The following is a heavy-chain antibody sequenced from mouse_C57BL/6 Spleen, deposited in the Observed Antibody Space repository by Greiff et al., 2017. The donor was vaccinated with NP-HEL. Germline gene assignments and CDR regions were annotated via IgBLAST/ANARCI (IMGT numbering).Heavy chain of an antibody. CDR3: AGKESIYYDYGYCAMDC. V-gene: IGHV1-9*01. Sequence: QVQLQQSGAELMKPGASVKLSCKATGYTFTGYWIEWVKQRPGHGLEWIGEILPGSGSTNYNEKFKGKATFTADTSSNTAYMLLSSLTTADSAVYYCAGKESIYYDYGYCAMDCWGKGTTVTVSS. J-gene: IGHJ4*01. D-gene: IGHD2-4*01. CDR2: ILPGSGST. CDR1: GYTFTGYW.